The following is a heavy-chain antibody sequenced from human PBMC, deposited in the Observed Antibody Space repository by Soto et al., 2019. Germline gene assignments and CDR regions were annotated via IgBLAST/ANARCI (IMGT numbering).Heavy chain of an antibody. D-gene: IGHD2-21*01. J-gene: IGHJ4*02. CDR3: TNCGHRFDS. V-gene: IGHV4-4*02. Sequence: QVQLQESGPGLVKPSETLSLTCAVSGGSISSSNWWCWVRPPPGKGLEWIGETYHSGRTNYNPSLKSRATISVDKSKNQFSLNLSSVTAADTAVDYCTNCGHRFDSWGQGTLVTVSS. CDR2: TYHSGRT. CDR1: GGSISSSNW.